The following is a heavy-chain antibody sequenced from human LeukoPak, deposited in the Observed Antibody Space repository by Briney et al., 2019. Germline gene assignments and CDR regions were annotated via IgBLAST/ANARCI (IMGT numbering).Heavy chain of an antibody. CDR2: IYSGGST. J-gene: IGHJ4*02. CDR1: GFTVSSNY. D-gene: IGHD6-13*01. CDR3: ARVGYSSSWYGFFDY. V-gene: IGHV3-53*04. Sequence: GGSLRLPCAASGFTVSSNYMSWVRQAPGKGLEWVSVIYSGGSTYYADSVKGRFTISRHNSKNTLYLQMNSLRAEDTAVYYCARVGYSSSWYGFFDYWGQGTLVTVSS.